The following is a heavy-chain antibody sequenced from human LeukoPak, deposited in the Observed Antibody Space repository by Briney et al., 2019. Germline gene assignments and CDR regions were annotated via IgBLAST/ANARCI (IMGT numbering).Heavy chain of an antibody. Sequence: ASETLSLTCAVSGGSISSGGYSWSWIRQPPGKGLEWIGYIYHSGSTYCNPSLKSRVTISVDTSKNQFSLKLSSVTAADTAVYYCARRSWQLARGYMDVWGKGTTVTVSS. CDR1: GGSISSGGYS. J-gene: IGHJ6*03. D-gene: IGHD6-13*01. CDR2: IYHSGST. CDR3: ARRSWQLARGYMDV. V-gene: IGHV4-30-2*01.